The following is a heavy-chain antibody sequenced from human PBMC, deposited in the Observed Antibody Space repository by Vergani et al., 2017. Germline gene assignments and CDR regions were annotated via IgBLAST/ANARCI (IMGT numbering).Heavy chain of an antibody. V-gene: IGHV4-4*07. CDR3: ATILNYDSSGYGYFDY. D-gene: IGHD3-22*01. Sequence: QVQLQESGPGLVKPSETLSLTCTVSGGSISSYYWSWIRQPAGKGLEWIGSIYTSGSTNYNPSLKSRVTMSVDTSKNQFSLKLSSVTAADTAVYYCATILNYDSSGYGYFDYWGQGTLVTVSS. CDR2: IYTSGST. J-gene: IGHJ4*02. CDR1: GGSISSYY.